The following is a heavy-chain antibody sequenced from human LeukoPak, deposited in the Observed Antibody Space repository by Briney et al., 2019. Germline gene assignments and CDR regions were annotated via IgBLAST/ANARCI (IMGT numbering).Heavy chain of an antibody. CDR1: GFTFSSYE. V-gene: IGHV3-48*03. CDR2: ISSSDSTI. D-gene: IGHD5-24*01. J-gene: IGHJ4*02. Sequence: GGSLRLSCAASGFTFSSYEMNWVRQAPGKGLEWVSYISSSDSTIYYADSVKGRFTISRDNAKNSLYLQMNSLRTGDTAVYYCARTIEMATISYFDYWGQGTLVTVSS. CDR3: ARTIEMATISYFDY.